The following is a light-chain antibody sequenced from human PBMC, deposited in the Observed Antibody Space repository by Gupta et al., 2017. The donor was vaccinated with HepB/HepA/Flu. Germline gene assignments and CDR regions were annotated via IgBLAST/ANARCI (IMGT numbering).Light chain of an antibody. V-gene: IGLV2-14*03. CDR3: SSFTTSNTMV. CDR2: DGS. J-gene: IGLJ2*01. Sequence: QSALTQPASVSASPGQSITLSFTGTSSDVGAYNHVSWYQQHPGKAPKLVIVDGSKRPAGVANRFAGSKAGNTASLTSSGQQTEDEADYYCSSFTTSNTMVFGGGTKLTVL. CDR1: SSDVGAYNH.